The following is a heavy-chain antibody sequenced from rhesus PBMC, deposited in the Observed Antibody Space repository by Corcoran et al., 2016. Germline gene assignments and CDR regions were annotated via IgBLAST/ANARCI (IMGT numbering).Heavy chain of an antibody. D-gene: IGHD1-14*01. CDR2: ISWRGGST. V-gene: IGHV3-201*01. Sequence: EVQLVESGGGVVQPGGSLRLSCAASGFTFDDYAMHWVRQSPVKGLELVSGISWRGGSTYYADAVKGQFTISRDNAKNSLYLQMGSLRAEDTALYYCARATTVYGLDSWGQGVVVTVSS. CDR1: GFTFDDYA. J-gene: IGHJ6*01. CDR3: ARATTVYGLDS.